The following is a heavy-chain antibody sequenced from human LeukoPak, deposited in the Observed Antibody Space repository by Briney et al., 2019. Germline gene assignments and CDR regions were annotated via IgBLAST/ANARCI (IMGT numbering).Heavy chain of an antibody. V-gene: IGHV4-4*07. CDR3: ARDLFVVTNWYFDL. D-gene: IGHD4-23*01. CDR1: GGSISSYY. Sequence: PSETLSLTCTVSGGSISSYYWSWIRQPAGKGLEWIGRIYTSGSTNYNPSLKSRVTMSVDTSKNQFSLKLSSVTAADTAVYYCARDLFVVTNWYFDLWGRGTLVTVSS. J-gene: IGHJ2*01. CDR2: IYTSGST.